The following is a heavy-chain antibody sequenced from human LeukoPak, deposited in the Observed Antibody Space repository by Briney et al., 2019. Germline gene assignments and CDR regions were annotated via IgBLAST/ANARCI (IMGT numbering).Heavy chain of an antibody. CDR1: GYTFTGYY. CDR3: ARDEVGAEGY. CDR2: INPGGGST. D-gene: IGHD1-26*01. Sequence: ASVKVSCKASGYTFTGYYMHWVRQAPGQGLEWMGIINPGGGSTSYAQKFQGRVTMTRDTSTSTVYMELSSLRSEDTAVYYCARDEVGAEGYWGQGTLVTVSS. J-gene: IGHJ4*02. V-gene: IGHV1-46*01.